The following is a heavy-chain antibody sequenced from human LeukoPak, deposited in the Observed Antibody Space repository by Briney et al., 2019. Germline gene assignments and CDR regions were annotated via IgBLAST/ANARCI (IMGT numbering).Heavy chain of an antibody. CDR3: ARHSNKYDYDSSGHYRSFDY. D-gene: IGHD3-22*01. CDR2: IKQDGSDK. V-gene: IGHV3-7*01. J-gene: IGHJ4*02. Sequence: PGGSVRLSCAASGFTFSFYWMSWVRQAPGKGLEWVANIKQDGSDKYYVDSVKGRFIISRDNSKNSLYLQMSSLRAEDTAFYFCARHSNKYDYDSSGHYRSFDYWGQGTLVSVSS. CDR1: GFTFSFYW.